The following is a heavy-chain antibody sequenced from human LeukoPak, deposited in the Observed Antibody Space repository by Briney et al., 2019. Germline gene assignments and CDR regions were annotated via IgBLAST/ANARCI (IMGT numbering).Heavy chain of an antibody. J-gene: IGHJ4*02. V-gene: IGHV3-9*01. CDR3: AKDMGSGSTNTPFDC. CDR1: GFTFDDYA. CDR2: ISWNSGSI. Sequence: GGSLRLSCAASGFTFDDYAMHWVRQAPGKGLEWVSGISWNSGSIGYADSVKGRFTISRDNAKNSLYLQMNSLRAEDTALYYCAKDMGSGSTNTPFDCWGQGTLVTVSS. D-gene: IGHD1-26*01.